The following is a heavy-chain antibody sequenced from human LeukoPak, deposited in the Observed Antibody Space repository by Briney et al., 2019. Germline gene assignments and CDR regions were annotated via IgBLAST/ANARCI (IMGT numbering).Heavy chain of an antibody. CDR3: AKEDYGWPPSFDY. Sequence: PGGSLRLSCAASGFTFSSFAMSGVRQAPGKGLEWVSAHSGSGGIKYYAGSVKGRLTNSKDNSKNTLYLQMNSLRAGDTPVDYCAKEDYGWPPSFDYGGQGTPVTVS. J-gene: IGHJ4*02. V-gene: IGHV3-23*01. CDR1: GFTFSSFA. D-gene: IGHD3-10*01. CDR2: HSGSGGIK.